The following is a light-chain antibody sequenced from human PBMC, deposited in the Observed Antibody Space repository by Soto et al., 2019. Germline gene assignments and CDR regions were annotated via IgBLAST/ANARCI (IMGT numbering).Light chain of an antibody. CDR3: QQYDNWPLT. Sequence: EIGMTQSPDTLSVSPGERATLSCWASQSVTNKLAWYQRQPGQAPRLLIFGGSTRVTGIPARFSGSGSETEFTLTINSLQSEDFAVYYCQQYDNWPLTFGGGTKVEIK. V-gene: IGKV3-15*01. CDR2: GGS. J-gene: IGKJ4*01. CDR1: QSVTNK.